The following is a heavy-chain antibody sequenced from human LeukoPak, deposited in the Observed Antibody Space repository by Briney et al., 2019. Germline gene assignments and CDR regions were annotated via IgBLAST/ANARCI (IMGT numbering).Heavy chain of an antibody. Sequence: QPGGSLRLSCAASGFTFSSYGMHWVRQAPGKGLEWVAVMWYDGSNKYYADSVKGRFTISRDNSKNTLYLQMNSLKTDDTAVYYCANYGDYQYFDYWGQGTPVTVSS. CDR2: MWYDGSNK. CDR3: ANYGDYQYFDY. D-gene: IGHD4-17*01. CDR1: GFTFSSYG. V-gene: IGHV3-30*02. J-gene: IGHJ4*02.